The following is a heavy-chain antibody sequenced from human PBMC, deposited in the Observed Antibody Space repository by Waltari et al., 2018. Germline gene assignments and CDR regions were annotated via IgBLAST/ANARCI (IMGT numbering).Heavy chain of an antibody. CDR2: ISCYDGNT. J-gene: IGHJ4*02. D-gene: IGHD1-26*01. V-gene: IGHV1-18*01. CDR1: GYTVGGSE. CDR3: ARDSVGCKGCFES. Sequence: QVQLVQSGGEVKKTGASVRVSCKASGYTVGGSEISWVRRATGQRFEWMGWISCYDGNTKYAPKFQDRVTLTTDSSKRTAYMELRSLRSDDTAVYYCARDSVGCKGCFESWGQGTLITVSS.